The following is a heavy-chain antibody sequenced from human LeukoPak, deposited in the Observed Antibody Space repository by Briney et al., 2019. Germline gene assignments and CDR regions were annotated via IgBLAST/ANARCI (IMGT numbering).Heavy chain of an antibody. V-gene: IGHV4-59*01. Sequence: PSETLSLTCTVSGGSISRYYWTGIRQPPGKGLEWIGYIYYSGSTNYNPSLKSRVTISVDTSKNQFSLKLSSVTAADTAVYYCARNGMGAGTSIAVAGSFDYWGQGTLVTVSS. CDR3: ARNGMGAGTSIAVAGSFDY. D-gene: IGHD6-19*01. J-gene: IGHJ4*02. CDR1: GGSISRYY. CDR2: IYYSGST.